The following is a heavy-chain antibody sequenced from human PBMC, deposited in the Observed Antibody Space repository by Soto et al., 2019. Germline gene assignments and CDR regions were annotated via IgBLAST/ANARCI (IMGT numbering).Heavy chain of an antibody. D-gene: IGHD6-6*01. V-gene: IGHV3-33*01. CDR1: GFTFSSYG. CDR2: IWYDGSNK. Sequence: GGSLRLSCAASGFTFSSYGMHWVRQAPGKGLEWVAVIWYDGSNKYYADSVKGRFTISRDNSKNTLYLQMNSLRAEDTAVYFCARNHKEARLPYYYYMDVWGKGTTVTVSS. J-gene: IGHJ6*03. CDR3: ARNHKEARLPYYYYMDV.